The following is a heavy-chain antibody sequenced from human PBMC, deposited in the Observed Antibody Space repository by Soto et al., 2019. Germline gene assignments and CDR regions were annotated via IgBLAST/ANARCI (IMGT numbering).Heavy chain of an antibody. CDR3: ASPVITDHSAFAI. V-gene: IGHV3-30-3*01. CDR1: GFIFSTHA. D-gene: IGHD1-20*01. Sequence: QVQLVESGGGVVQPGRSLRLSCAASGFIFSTHAMHWVRQAPGKGLEWVAVISSDGSKKYYAESGKGRFTISRDNSKNTLYLQMNRLRAEDTAVYYCASPVITDHSAFAIWGQGTMVTVSS. J-gene: IGHJ3*02. CDR2: ISSDGSKK.